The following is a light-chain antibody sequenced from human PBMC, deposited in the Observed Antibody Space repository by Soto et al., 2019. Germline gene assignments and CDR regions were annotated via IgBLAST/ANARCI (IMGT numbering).Light chain of an antibody. CDR3: QQFGSSWWT. CDR1: ETVYDRQ. Sequence: IVLTQSPGTLSASPGGRATLSCRSSETVYDRQLAWYQQRAGQAPRLLIYAISTRAAGIPDRFSGSGSGTDFTLTISRVDPADSAMYYCQQFGSSWWTFAQGTKVE. CDR2: AIS. V-gene: IGKV3-20*01. J-gene: IGKJ1*01.